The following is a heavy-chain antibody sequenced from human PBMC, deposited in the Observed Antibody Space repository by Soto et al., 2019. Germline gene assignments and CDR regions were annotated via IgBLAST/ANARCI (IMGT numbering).Heavy chain of an antibody. V-gene: IGHV1-18*01. D-gene: IGHD1-1*01. Sequence: QVHLVQSGAEVKKPGASVKVSCQGSGYAFTTYGITWVRQAPGQGLEWMGWISAHNGNTNYAQKLQGRVTVNRATSTSTAYMELRSLRYDDTAVYYCARGRYGDYWGQGALVTVSS. J-gene: IGHJ4*02. CDR1: GYAFTTYG. CDR3: ARGRYGDY. CDR2: ISAHNGNT.